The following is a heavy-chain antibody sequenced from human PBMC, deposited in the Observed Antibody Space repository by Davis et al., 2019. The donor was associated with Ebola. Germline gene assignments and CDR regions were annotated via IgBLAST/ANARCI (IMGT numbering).Heavy chain of an antibody. Sequence: GESLKISCKGSGYNFNNYWIGWVRQMPGKGLEWMGIIYPGDSDTTYSPSFQGQVTISADKSISTAYLQWSSLKASDTAMYYCARLGVYQLLYYYYMDVWGKGTTVTVSS. D-gene: IGHD2-2*01. CDR2: IYPGDSDT. CDR1: GYNFNNYW. J-gene: IGHJ6*03. V-gene: IGHV5-51*01. CDR3: ARLGVYQLLYYYYMDV.